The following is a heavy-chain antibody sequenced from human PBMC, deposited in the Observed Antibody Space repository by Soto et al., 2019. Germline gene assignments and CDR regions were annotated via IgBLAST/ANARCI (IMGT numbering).Heavy chain of an antibody. CDR2: ISSSSSYI. J-gene: IGHJ6*03. D-gene: IGHD3-3*01. V-gene: IGHV3-21*01. CDR3: ARGGRGIFGVRYSDYYMDV. Sequence: GGSLRLSCAASGFTFSSYSMNWVRQAPGKGLEWVSSISSSSSYIYYADSVKGRFTISRDNAKNPLYLQMNSLRAEDTAVYYCARGGRGIFGVRYSDYYMDVWGKGTTVTVSS. CDR1: GFTFSSYS.